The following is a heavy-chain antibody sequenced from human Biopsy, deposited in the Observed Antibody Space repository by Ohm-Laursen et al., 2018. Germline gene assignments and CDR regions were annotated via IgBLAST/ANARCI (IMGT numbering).Heavy chain of an antibody. CDR3: ATKLTGYFHH. V-gene: IGHV1-69*06. J-gene: IGHJ1*01. Sequence: GASVKVSCKAPGGTFSSYGVNWVRQAPGHGLEWLGGNIPILGTGNYAQKFQDRVTVAADTSTSTATMELRSLRSDDTAVYYCATKLTGYFHHWGQGTLVIVSS. CDR1: GGTFSSYG. D-gene: IGHD3-9*01. CDR2: NIPILGTG.